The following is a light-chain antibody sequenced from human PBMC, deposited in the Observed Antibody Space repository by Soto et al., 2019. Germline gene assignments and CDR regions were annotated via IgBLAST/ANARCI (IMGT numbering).Light chain of an antibody. V-gene: IGLV2-8*01. CDR3: SSYAGSKNPYV. CDR1: SGDIGGYDY. CDR2: EVT. Sequence: QSALTQPPSASGSPGQSVTISCTGTSGDIGGYDYVSWYQQHPGKAPKLMIYEVTKRPLGVPDRFSGSKSGNTASLTVSGLQAEDEADYDCSSYAGSKNPYVFGTGTKLTVL. J-gene: IGLJ1*01.